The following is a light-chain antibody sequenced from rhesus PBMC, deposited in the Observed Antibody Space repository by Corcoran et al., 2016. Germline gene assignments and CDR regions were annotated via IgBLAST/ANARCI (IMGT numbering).Light chain of an antibody. CDR3: SSYADSKTYI. Sequence: QAALTQPRSVSGSPGQSVTISCTGTSSDIGGYNYVSWYQQHPGTAPKLMIYEVIKRPSGVSDRFSGSKSGNTASLTIPGLQAEDEADYYCSSYADSKTYIFGAGTRLTVL. CDR1: SSDIGGYNY. J-gene: IGLJ1*01. V-gene: IGLV2-32*02. CDR2: EVI.